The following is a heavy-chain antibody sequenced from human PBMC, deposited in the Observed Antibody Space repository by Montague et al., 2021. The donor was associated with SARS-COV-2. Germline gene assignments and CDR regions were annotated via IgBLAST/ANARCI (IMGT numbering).Heavy chain of an antibody. CDR1: GASVSSSD. D-gene: IGHD1-14*01. J-gene: IGHJ3*02. CDR2: VYSVGST. V-gene: IGHV4-59*02. CDR3: ARETMTADAFDI. Sequence: SETLSLTCTVSGASVSSSDWGWIRQSPGKGLEWMGYVYSVGSTDYNPSLKSRATISRDTSKNRFSLKVRSVTAADTAVYDCARETMTADAFDIWGQGTMVTVSS.